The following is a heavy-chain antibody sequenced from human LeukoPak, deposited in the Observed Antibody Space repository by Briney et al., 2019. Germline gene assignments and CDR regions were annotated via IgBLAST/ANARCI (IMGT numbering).Heavy chain of an antibody. CDR3: ARDGALAGSAYFDY. V-gene: IGHV4-59*12. CDR2: IYYSGST. J-gene: IGHJ4*02. Sequence: SETLSLTCTVSGGSISSYYWGWIRQPPGKGLEWSGYIYYSGSTNYNPSLKSRVTISVDTSKNQFSLKLSSVTAADTAVYYCARDGALAGSAYFDYWGQGTLVTVSS. CDR1: GGSISSYY. D-gene: IGHD6-19*01.